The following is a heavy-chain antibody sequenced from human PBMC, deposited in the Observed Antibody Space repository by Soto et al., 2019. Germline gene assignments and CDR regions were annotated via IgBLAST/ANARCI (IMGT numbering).Heavy chain of an antibody. CDR3: ARAKTVTTYYYYGMDV. CDR2: IIPIFGTA. D-gene: IGHD4-17*01. CDR1: VGTFSSYA. J-gene: IGHJ6*02. V-gene: IGHV1-69*12. Sequence: QVQLVQSGAEVKKPGSSVKVSCKASVGTFSSYAISWVRQAPGQGLEWMGGIIPIFGTANYAQKFQGRVTITADESTRTAYMELSSLRSEDTAVYYCARAKTVTTYYYYGMDVWGQGTTVTVSS.